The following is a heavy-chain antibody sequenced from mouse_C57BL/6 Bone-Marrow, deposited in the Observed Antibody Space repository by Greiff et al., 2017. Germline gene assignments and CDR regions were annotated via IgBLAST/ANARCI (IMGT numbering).Heavy chain of an antibody. D-gene: IGHD4-1*01. CDR2: IYPGNSDT. V-gene: IGHV1-5*01. CDR1: GYTFTSNW. Sequence: EVQLQQSGTVLARPGASVKLSCKTSGYTFTSNWMHWVKQRPEQGLEWIGGIYPGNSDTRYNQKFQGKAKLTADTSANTAYMELSSLTTEDTAVYYCANGRHYAMDYWGQGTSVTVSS. CDR3: ANGRHYAMDY. J-gene: IGHJ4*01.